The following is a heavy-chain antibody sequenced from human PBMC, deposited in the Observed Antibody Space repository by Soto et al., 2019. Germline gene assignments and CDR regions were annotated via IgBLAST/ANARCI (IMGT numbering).Heavy chain of an antibody. CDR1: GYSFIAYS. D-gene: IGHD3-10*01. CDR2: IRANNGNT. CDR3: ARVAVGVHSRGFDP. V-gene: IGHV1-18*04. Sequence: APLEGSCKAYGYSFIAYSITCVRRTHGHGLERMGWIRANNGNTNYAQKLQCRGNMTTSPSTSTPHMELRSLRSGDTAVYDGARVAVGVHSRGFDPWGQGTLLTGSS. J-gene: IGHJ5*02.